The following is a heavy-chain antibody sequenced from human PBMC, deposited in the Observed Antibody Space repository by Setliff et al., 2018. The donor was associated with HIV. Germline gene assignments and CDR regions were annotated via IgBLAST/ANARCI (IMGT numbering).Heavy chain of an antibody. V-gene: IGHV1-69*05. D-gene: IGHD3-10*01. CDR2: IIPIFGTA. CDR3: ARGGYYYGSAVYYMDV. Sequence: SVKVSCKASGGTFSSYAISWARQAPGQGLEWMGGIIPIFGTANYAQKFQGRVTITTDESTSTAYMELSSLRSEDTAVYYCARGGYYYGSAVYYMDVWGKGTTVTVSS. J-gene: IGHJ6*03. CDR1: GGTFSSYA.